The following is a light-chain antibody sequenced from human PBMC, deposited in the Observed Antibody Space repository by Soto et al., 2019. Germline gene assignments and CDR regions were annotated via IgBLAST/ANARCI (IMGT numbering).Light chain of an antibody. CDR2: DVS. J-gene: IGLJ2*01. CDR1: SSDVGGYNY. Sequence: QSALTQPASVSGSPVQSITIACTGTSSDVGGYNYVSWYQQHPGKAPKLMIYDVSNRPSGVSNRFSGSKSGNTASLTISGRQAEDEADYYCSSYTSSSTYVVFGGGTKLTVL. CDR3: SSYTSSSTYVV. V-gene: IGLV2-14*01.